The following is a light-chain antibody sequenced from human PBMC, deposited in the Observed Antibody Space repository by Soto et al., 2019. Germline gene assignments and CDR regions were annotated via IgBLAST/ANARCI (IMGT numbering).Light chain of an antibody. CDR3: AAGDDSLNGHLV. CDR1: SSNIGSNT. Sequence: QSALTQPPSASGTPGQRVTISCSGSSSNIGSNTVNWYQQLPGTAPKLLIYSNNQRPSGVPDRFSGSKSGTSASLAISELQSEDEADYYCAAGDDSLNGHLVFGGGPQRTVL. V-gene: IGLV1-44*01. J-gene: IGLJ2*01. CDR2: SNN.